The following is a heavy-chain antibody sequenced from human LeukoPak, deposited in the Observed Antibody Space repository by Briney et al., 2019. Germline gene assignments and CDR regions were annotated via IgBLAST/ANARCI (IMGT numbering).Heavy chain of an antibody. CDR1: GGSISSSSYY. CDR3: AKTYYDILTGYGGPYYMDV. CDR2: IDSSGNT. D-gene: IGHD3-9*01. Sequence: PSETLSLTCTVSGGSISSSSYYWSWIRQSAGRGLEWIGRIDSSGNTNYNPSLKSRVTMSLDTSKNQFSLKLSSVTAADTAVYYCAKTYYDILTGYGGPYYMDVWGKGTTVTVSS. V-gene: IGHV4-61*10. J-gene: IGHJ6*03.